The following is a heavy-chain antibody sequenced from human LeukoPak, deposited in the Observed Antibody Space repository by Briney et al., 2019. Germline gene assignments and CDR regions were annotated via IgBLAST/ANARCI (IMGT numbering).Heavy chain of an antibody. CDR3: ARHSCYDS. CDR2: IYAGDSST. D-gene: IGHD3-16*01. Sequence: LGESLKISCKGSGFTFSSYSFAWVRQMPGKGLEWMGVIYAGDSSTTYSPSFQGQVTISVDKIISTAYLQWSSLKASDSAIYYCARHSCYDSWGQGTLVTVSS. V-gene: IGHV5-51*01. J-gene: IGHJ4*02. CDR1: GFTFSSYS.